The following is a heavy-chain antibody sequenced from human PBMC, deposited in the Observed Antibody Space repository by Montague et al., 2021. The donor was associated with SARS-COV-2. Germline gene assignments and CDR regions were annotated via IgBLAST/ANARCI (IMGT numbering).Heavy chain of an antibody. CDR3: ARQIPLSTRIVVVTALLGGAFDI. J-gene: IGHJ3*02. V-gene: IGHV4-59*08. D-gene: IGHD2-21*02. Sequence: SETLSLTCTVSGGSISSYYWSWIRQPPGKGLEWIGYIYYSGSTNYNPSLKSRVTISIDTSKNQFSLKLSSVTAADTAVYYCARQIPLSTRIVVVTALLGGAFDIWGQGTMVTVSS. CDR2: IYYSGST. CDR1: GGSISSYY.